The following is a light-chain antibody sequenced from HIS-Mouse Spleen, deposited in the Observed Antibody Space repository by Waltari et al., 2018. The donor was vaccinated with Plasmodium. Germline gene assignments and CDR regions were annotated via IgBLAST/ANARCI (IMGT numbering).Light chain of an antibody. J-gene: IGLJ3*02. CDR1: SSDVGRYNL. CDR2: EGS. V-gene: IGLV2-23*01. CDR3: CSYAGSSTNWV. Sequence: QSALTQPASVSGSPGQSITISCTATSSDVGRYNLVSWYQQHPGKAPKLMIYEGSKRPSGVSNRFSGSKSGNTASLTISGLQAEDEADYYCCSYAGSSTNWVFGGGTKLTVL.